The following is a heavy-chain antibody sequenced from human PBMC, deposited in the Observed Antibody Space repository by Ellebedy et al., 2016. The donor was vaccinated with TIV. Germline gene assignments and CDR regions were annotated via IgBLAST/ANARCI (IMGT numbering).Heavy chain of an antibody. CDR2: ISPEDGNT. CDR3: ARDWGWYSSSPNWFDP. V-gene: IGHV1-18*01. CDR1: GYTFTKNG. J-gene: IGHJ5*02. D-gene: IGHD6-6*01. Sequence: ASVKVSXXASGYTFTKNGVVWVRQAPGQGLEWVGWISPEDGNTKYAQKLQGRVTMTTDTSTSTAYMELRSLRSDDTAVYYCARDWGWYSSSPNWFDPWGQGTLVTVSS.